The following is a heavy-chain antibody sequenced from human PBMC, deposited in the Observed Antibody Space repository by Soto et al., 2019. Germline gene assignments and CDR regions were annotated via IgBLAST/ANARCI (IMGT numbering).Heavy chain of an antibody. CDR3: ARGQGVSYGSSALDI. Sequence: EVQLVESGGGLVKPGGSLRLSCVASGFTFSSYNINWVRQAPGKGLEWVSSISTSSTYIFYTDSVKARFTISRDNAKNSLYLQMNSLRAEDTAVYFCARGQGVSYGSSALDIWGLWTMVTVSS. CDR1: GFTFSSYN. J-gene: IGHJ3*02. D-gene: IGHD3-16*01. CDR2: ISTSSTYI. V-gene: IGHV3-21*01.